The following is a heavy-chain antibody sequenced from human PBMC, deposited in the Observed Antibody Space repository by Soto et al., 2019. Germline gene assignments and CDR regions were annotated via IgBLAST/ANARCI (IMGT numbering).Heavy chain of an antibody. CDR2: INANSGGT. Sequence: ASVKVSCKASGYTFSDYYMHWVRQAPGQGLVWMGWINANSGGTTYAQKFQGRVTMTRDTSISTAYMELSRLSSDDTAIYYCARLQIEVAGTNWGQGTLVTVSS. V-gene: IGHV1-2*02. CDR1: GYTFSDYY. CDR3: ARLQIEVAGTN. J-gene: IGHJ4*02. D-gene: IGHD6-19*01.